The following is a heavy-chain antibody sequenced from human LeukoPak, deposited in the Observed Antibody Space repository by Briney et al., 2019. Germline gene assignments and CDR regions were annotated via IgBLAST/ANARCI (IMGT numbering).Heavy chain of an antibody. Sequence: ASVKVSCKASGYTFTSYGISWVRQAPGQGLEWMGWISAYNGNTNYAQKLQGRFTMTTDTSTSTAYMELRSLRSDDTAVYYCARDRFYCSSTSCYHRRIAFDIWGQGTMVTVSS. CDR3: ARDRFYCSSTSCYHRRIAFDI. D-gene: IGHD2-2*01. CDR2: ISAYNGNT. V-gene: IGHV1-18*01. J-gene: IGHJ3*02. CDR1: GYTFTSYG.